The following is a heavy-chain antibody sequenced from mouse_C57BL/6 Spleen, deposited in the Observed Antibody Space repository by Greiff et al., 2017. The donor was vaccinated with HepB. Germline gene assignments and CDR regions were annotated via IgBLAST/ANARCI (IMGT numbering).Heavy chain of an antibody. CDR2: INPNNGGT. D-gene: IGHD1-1*01. J-gene: IGHJ4*01. CDR3: ARGALTTSYAMDY. Sequence: EVQLQQSGPELVKPGASVKISCKASGYTFTDYYMNWVKQSHGKSLEWIGDINPNNGGTSYNQKFKGKATLTVDKSSSTAYMELRSLTSEDSAVYYCARGALTTSYAMDYWGQGTSVTVSS. CDR1: GYTFTDYY. V-gene: IGHV1-26*01.